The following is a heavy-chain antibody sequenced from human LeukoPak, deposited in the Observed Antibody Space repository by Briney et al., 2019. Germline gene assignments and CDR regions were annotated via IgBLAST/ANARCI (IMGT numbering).Heavy chain of an antibody. J-gene: IGHJ6*04. CDR2: LSYDGSNE. CDR1: GFTFSSYA. V-gene: IGHV3-30-3*01. CDR3: ARDRNQEGRYYYGMDV. Sequence: GGSLRLSCAASGFTFSSYAMHWVRQAPGKGLEWVAVLSYDGSNEYYADSVKGRFTISRDNSKNTLYLQMNNLIAEDTAVYYCARDRNQEGRYYYGMDVWGKGTTVTVSS. D-gene: IGHD1-14*01.